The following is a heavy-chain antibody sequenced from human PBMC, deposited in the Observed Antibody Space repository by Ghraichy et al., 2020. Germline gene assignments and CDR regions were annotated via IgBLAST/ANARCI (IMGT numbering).Heavy chain of an antibody. CDR3: RVVSSDFDY. J-gene: IGHJ4*02. Sequence: TLSLTCAVSGGSISSSSYYWGWIRQPPGEGLEWIGSIHYSGSTYYNPSLKSRVTISVDTSKNQFSLNLRSVTAADTAVYYCRVVSSDFDYWGQGTLVIVSS. D-gene: IGHD3-3*01. CDR1: GGSISSSSYY. V-gene: IGHV4-39*01. CDR2: IHYSGST.